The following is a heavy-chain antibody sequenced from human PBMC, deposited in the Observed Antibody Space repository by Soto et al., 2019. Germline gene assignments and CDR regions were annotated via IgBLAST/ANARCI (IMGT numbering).Heavy chain of an antibody. CDR1: GFTLSSYV. J-gene: IGHJ4*02. V-gene: IGHV3-30*18. CDR3: AKDTYYFDSSGYYVFDS. Sequence: PGGSLRLSCAASGFTLSSYVVHGVRQAPGKGLEWVAVISYDGGNKHYADSVQGRFSISRDNSKNTLYLQMNSLRAEDTAVYYCAKDTYYFDSSGYYVFDSWGQGTLVTVSS. CDR2: ISYDGGNK. D-gene: IGHD3-22*01.